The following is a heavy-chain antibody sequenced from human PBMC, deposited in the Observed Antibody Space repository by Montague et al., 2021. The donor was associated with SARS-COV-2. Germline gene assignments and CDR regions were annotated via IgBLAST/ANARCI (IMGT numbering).Heavy chain of an antibody. J-gene: IGHJ4*02. D-gene: IGHD6-19*01. Sequence: SETLSLTCTVSGGSIGSSSYYWAWIRQPPGKGLEWIGSIYYRGSTYYNPSLKSRVIISVDTPKNQLSLKLSSVTAADTAVYYCATQEDPSGWIPGPFDFWGQGTLLTVSS. CDR2: IYYRGST. V-gene: IGHV4-39*01. CDR1: GGSIGSSSYY. CDR3: ATQEDPSGWIPGPFDF.